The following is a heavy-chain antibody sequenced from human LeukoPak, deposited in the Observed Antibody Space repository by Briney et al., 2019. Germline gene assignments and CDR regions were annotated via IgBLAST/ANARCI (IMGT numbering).Heavy chain of an antibody. CDR3: ARIHDYGEYALDR. CDR1: GGSISPFY. V-gene: IGHV4-59*08. CDR2: ISYTGST. Sequence: NSSETLSLTCSVSGGSISPFYWSWVRQPPGKGLEYIGYISYTGSTNSNPSLKSRLTISVDTSKNLFSLRLSSVTAADTAVYYCARIHDYGEYALDRWGQGTLVTVSS. D-gene: IGHD4-17*01. J-gene: IGHJ5*02.